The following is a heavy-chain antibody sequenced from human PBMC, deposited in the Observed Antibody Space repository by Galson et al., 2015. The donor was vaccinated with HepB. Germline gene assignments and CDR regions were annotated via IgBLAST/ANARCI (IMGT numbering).Heavy chain of an antibody. J-gene: IGHJ6*02. CDR3: ARWLTNSGSYYKLDYYYYGMDV. CDR2: IYPGDSDT. CDR1: GYSFTSYW. Sequence: QSGAEVKKPGESLKISCKGSGYSFTSYWIGWVRQMPGKGLEWMGIIYPGDSDTRYSPSFQGQVTISADKSISTAYLQWSSLKASDTAMYYCARWLTNSGSYYKLDYYYYGMDVWGQGTTVTVSS. D-gene: IGHD3-10*01. V-gene: IGHV5-51*03.